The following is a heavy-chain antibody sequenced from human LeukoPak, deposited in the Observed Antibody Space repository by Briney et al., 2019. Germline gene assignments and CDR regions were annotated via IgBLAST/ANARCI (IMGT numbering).Heavy chain of an antibody. V-gene: IGHV7-4-1*02. CDR2: INTNTGNP. D-gene: IGHD5-12*01. Sequence: ASVKVSCKASGYTFTSHYMHWVRQAPGQGLEWMGWINTNTGNPTYAQGFTGRFVFSLDTSVSTAYLQISSLKAEDTAVYYCARGPSPRWLRFPDYWGQGTLVTVSS. CDR3: ARGPSPRWLRFPDY. CDR1: GYTFTSHY. J-gene: IGHJ4*02.